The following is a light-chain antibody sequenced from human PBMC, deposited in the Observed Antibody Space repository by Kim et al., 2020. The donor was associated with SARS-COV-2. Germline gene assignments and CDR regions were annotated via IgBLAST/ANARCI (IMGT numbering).Light chain of an antibody. CDR3: HQYNSYST. CDR2: KAS. J-gene: IGKJ2*01. CDR1: QTINSW. Sequence: DIQMTQSPSTLSASMGDRVTITCRASQTINSWLAWYQQKPGKAPKLLIYKASNLESGVPSRFSGSGSGTEFTLTISSLQPDDFATYYCHQYNSYSTFGQGTKL. V-gene: IGKV1-5*03.